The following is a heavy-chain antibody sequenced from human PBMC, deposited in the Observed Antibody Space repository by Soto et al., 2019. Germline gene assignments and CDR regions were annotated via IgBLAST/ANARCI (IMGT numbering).Heavy chain of an antibody. CDR2: IKKDESKK. Sequence: EVQLVESGGGLVQPGESLRLSCAASGVTFSDYWMTWVRQAPGKGLEWVANIKKDESKKSYLDSVRGRFTISRDNARNSLYLQMDSLRAEDTALYYCARDVSPGSGPYYLDAFDMCGQGTMVTVSS. J-gene: IGHJ3*02. V-gene: IGHV3-7*05. CDR1: GVTFSDYW. D-gene: IGHD3-22*01. CDR3: ARDVSPGSGPYYLDAFDM.